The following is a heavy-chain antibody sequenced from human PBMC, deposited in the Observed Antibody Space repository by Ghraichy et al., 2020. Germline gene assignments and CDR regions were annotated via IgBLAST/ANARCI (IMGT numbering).Heavy chain of an antibody. CDR3: ARPLGFGWFDP. Sequence: GESLNISCAASGFIFTTSWMDWVRQVPGKGLVWVSRINGDGSSTNYADFVKGRLTISRDNAKNTLYLQMNSLRVEDTAMYYCARPLGFGWFDPWGQGTLVAVSS. V-gene: IGHV3-74*01. CDR1: GFIFTTSW. J-gene: IGHJ5*02. CDR2: INGDGSST. D-gene: IGHD3-3*01.